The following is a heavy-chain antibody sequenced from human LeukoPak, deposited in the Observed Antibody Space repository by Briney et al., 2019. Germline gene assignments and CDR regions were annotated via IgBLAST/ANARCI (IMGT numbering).Heavy chain of an antibody. CDR2: VNHSGST. CDR3: AIHIVVVPAAKKKNWFDP. Sequence: SETLSLTCAVYGGSFSGYYWSWIRQPPGKGLEWIGEVNHSGSTNYNPSLKSRVTISVDTSKNQFSLKLSSVTAADTAVYYCAIHIVVVPAAKKKNWFDPWGQGTLVTVSS. J-gene: IGHJ5*02. CDR1: GGSFSGYY. V-gene: IGHV4-34*01. D-gene: IGHD2-2*01.